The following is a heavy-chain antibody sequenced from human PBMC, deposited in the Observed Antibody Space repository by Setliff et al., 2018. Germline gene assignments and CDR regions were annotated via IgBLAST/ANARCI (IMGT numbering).Heavy chain of an antibody. V-gene: IGHV3-11*04. J-gene: IGHJ3*02. CDR3: ARDSVLRYFDWLLYTPDAFDI. CDR2: ISSSGSTI. Sequence: GGSLRLSCAASGFTFSDYYMSWIRQAPGKGLEWVSYISSSGSTIYYADSVKGRFTISRDNATNSLYLQMNSLRAEDTAVYYCARDSVLRYFDWLLYTPDAFDIWGQGTMVTVSS. CDR1: GFTFSDYY. D-gene: IGHD3-9*01.